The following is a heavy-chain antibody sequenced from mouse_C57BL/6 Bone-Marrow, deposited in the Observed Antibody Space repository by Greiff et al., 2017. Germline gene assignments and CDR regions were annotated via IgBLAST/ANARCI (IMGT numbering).Heavy chain of an antibody. CDR3: ARWTTAYFDY. D-gene: IGHD1-2*01. Sequence: QVQLQQPGAELVKPGASVKLSCKASGYTFTSFWMHWVKQRPGQGLEWIGMIHPNSGSTNYNEKFKSKATLTVDKSSSTAYMQLSSLTSEDSAVYYCARWTTAYFDYWGQGTTLTVSS. CDR2: IHPNSGST. CDR1: GYTFTSFW. V-gene: IGHV1-64*01. J-gene: IGHJ2*01.